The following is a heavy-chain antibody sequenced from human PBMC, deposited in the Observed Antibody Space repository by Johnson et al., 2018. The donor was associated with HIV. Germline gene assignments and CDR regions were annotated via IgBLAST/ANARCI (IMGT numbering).Heavy chain of an antibody. D-gene: IGHD3-16*01. V-gene: IGHV3-15*01. CDR2: ITTKADGGTT. CDR1: GFSFSNTW. Sequence: EKLVESGGRLVKPGGSLRLSCAASGFSFSNTWMSWVRQAPGKGLEWVARITTKADGGTTDYAAPVKGRFTISREDSKNTVYLQMNGLKIEDTAVYYCTTDLIVVIPIGAFDVWGQGTMVTVS. CDR3: TTDLIVVIPIGAFDV. J-gene: IGHJ3*01.